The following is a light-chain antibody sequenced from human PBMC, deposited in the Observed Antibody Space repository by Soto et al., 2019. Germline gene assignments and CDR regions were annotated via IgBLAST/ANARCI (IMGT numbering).Light chain of an antibody. CDR1: QSVSSSY. CDR2: GAS. V-gene: IGKV3-20*01. CDR3: QQYGSSPPGT. Sequence: EIVLTQSPGTLSLSPGERATLSCRASQSVSSSYLAWYQQKPGQAPRLLIYGASSRATGIPDWFSGSGSGTDFTLTISRLEPEDFAVYYCQQYGSSPPGTFGQGTKLEIK. J-gene: IGKJ2*01.